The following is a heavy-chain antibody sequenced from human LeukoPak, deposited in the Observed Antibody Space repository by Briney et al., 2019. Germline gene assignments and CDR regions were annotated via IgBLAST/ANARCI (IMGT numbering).Heavy chain of an antibody. V-gene: IGHV4-38-2*02. J-gene: IGHJ5*02. D-gene: IGHD3-10*01. Sequence: SETLSLTCTVSGYSISSGYYWGWIRQPPGKGLEWIGSIYHSGSTYYNPSLKSRVTISVDTSKNQFSLKLSSVTAAETAVYYCARGPADYYGSGSYGWFDPWGQGTLVTVSS. CDR1: GYSISSGYY. CDR2: IYHSGST. CDR3: ARGPADYYGSGSYGWFDP.